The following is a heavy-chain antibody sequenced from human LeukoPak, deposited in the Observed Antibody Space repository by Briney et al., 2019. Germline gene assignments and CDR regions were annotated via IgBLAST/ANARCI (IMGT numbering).Heavy chain of an antibody. CDR3: AKDVWDSSGSYFYYYYGMDV. CDR2: ISSDGSNK. V-gene: IGHV3-30*18. J-gene: IGHJ6*02. Sequence: SGGSLRLSCAASGFTFSNYGIHWVRQAPGKGLEWVAVISSDGSNKYYADSVKGRFTISRDNSKNTLYLQMNSLRAEDTAVYYCAKDVWDSSGSYFYYYYGMDVWGQGTTVTVSS. CDR1: GFTFSNYG. D-gene: IGHD3-22*01.